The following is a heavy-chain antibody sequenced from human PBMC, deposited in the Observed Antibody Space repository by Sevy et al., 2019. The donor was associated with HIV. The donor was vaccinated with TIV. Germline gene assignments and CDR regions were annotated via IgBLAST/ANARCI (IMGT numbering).Heavy chain of an antibody. D-gene: IGHD3-22*01. V-gene: IGHV3-23*01. CDR2: ISGSGGST. CDR1: GFTFSSYA. J-gene: IGHJ4*02. CDR3: AKDSKPRYYDSSGYHN. Sequence: GGSLRLSCAASGFTFSSYAMTWVRQAPGKGLEWVSAISGSGGSTYYADSVKGRFTISRDNSKNTLYLQMNSLRAEDTAVYFCAKDSKPRYYDSSGYHNWGQGTLVTVSS.